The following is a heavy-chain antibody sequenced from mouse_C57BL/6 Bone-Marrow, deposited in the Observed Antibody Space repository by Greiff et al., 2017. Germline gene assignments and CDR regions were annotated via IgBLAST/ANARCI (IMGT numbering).Heavy chain of an antibody. CDR2: IYPSDSET. CDR3: ARWRGPSGLYAMDY. V-gene: IGHV1-61*01. J-gene: IGHJ4*01. CDR1: GYTFTSYW. D-gene: IGHD2-10*02. Sequence: QVQLQQSGAELVRPGSSVKLSCKASGYTFTSYWMDWVKQRPGQGLEWIGNIYPSDSETHYNQKFKDKATLTVDKSSSTAYMQLSSLTSEDSAVYYCARWRGPSGLYAMDYWGQGTSVTVSS.